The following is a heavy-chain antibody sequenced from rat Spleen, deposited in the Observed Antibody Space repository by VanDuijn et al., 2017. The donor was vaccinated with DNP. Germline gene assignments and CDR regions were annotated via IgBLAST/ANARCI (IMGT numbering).Heavy chain of an antibody. V-gene: IGHV5-31*01. CDR3: TRGTTVVTGWFAY. CDR1: GFTLNKYW. CDR2: INKTGGTT. J-gene: IGHJ2*01. D-gene: IGHD1-1*01. Sequence: EVQLVESGGGLVQPGRSLKLSCVASGFTLNKYWMTWIRQAPGKGLEWVASINKTGGTTYYPDSVKGRFTISRDNAKSTLYLQMNSLRSEDTATYYCTRGTTVVTGWFAYWGQGVMVTVSS.